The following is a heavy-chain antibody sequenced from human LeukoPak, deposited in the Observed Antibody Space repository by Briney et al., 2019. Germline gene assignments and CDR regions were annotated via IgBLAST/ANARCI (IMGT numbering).Heavy chain of an antibody. CDR3: ALTVAPGFDY. V-gene: IGHV4-34*01. J-gene: IGHJ4*02. CDR2: INHSGST. D-gene: IGHD4-23*01. CDR1: GGSFSGYY. Sequence: KPSETLSLTCAVYGGSFSGYYWSWIRQPPGKGLEWIGEINHSGSTNYNPSLKSRVTISVDTSKNQFSLKLSSVTAADTAVYYCALTVAPGFDYWGQGTLVTVSS.